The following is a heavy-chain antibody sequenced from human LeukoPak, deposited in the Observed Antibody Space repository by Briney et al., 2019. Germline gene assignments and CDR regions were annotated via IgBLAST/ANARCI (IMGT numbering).Heavy chain of an antibody. CDR2: IKQDGSEK. V-gene: IGHV3-7*01. D-gene: IGHD3-10*01. Sequence: GGSLRLSCAASGFTFSSYWMSWVRQAPGKGLEWVANIKQDGSEKYYVDSVKGRFTISRDNAKNSLYLQMNSLRAEDTAVYYCVRDLVLLWFGESLGSGPFDYWGQGTLVTVSS. J-gene: IGHJ4*02. CDR3: VRDLVLLWFGESLGSGPFDY. CDR1: GFTFSSYW.